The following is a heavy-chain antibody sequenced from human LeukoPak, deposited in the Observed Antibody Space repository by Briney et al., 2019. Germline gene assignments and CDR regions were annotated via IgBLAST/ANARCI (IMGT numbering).Heavy chain of an antibody. Sequence: SVKVSCKASGGTFSSYAISWVRQAPGQGLEWMGGIIPIFGTANYAQKFQGRVTITADGSTSTAYMELSSLRSEDTAVYYCARGETGTTGTTLRSLNYWGQGTLVTVSS. CDR2: IIPIFGTA. CDR3: ARGETGTTGTTLRSLNY. J-gene: IGHJ4*02. V-gene: IGHV1-69*01. CDR1: GGTFSSYA. D-gene: IGHD1-1*01.